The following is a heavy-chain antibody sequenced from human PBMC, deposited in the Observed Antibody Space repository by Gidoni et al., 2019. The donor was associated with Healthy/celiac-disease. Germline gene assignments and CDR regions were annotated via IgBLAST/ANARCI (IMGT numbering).Heavy chain of an antibody. CDR3: ARAPQEWELPDY. V-gene: IGHV3-66*02. CDR2: IYSGGST. Sequence: EVQLVESGGGLVQPGGSLRLSCAASGFTVSSNYMSWVRQAPGKGLEWVSGIYSGGSTYYADSVKGRFTISRDNSKNTLYLQMNSLRAEDTAVYYCARAPQEWELPDYWGQGTLVTVSS. J-gene: IGHJ4*02. CDR1: GFTVSSNY. D-gene: IGHD1-26*01.